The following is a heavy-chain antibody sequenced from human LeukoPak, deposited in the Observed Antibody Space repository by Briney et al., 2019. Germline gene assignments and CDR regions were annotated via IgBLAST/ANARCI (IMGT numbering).Heavy chain of an antibody. CDR1: GFTFSSYG. J-gene: IGHJ4*02. D-gene: IGHD6-13*01. CDR2: IRYDGSNK. CDR3: AKDSGYSSSWRGYYFDY. V-gene: IGHV3-30*02. Sequence: PGGSLRLSCAASGFTFSSYGMHWVRQAPGKGLEWVAFIRYDGSNKYYADSVKGRFTISRDNSKNTLYLQLNSLRAEDTTVYYCAKDSGYSSSWRGYYFDYWGQGTLVTVSS.